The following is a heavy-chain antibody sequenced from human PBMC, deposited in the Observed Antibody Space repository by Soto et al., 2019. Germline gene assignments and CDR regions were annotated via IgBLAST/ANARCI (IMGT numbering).Heavy chain of an antibody. Sequence: EVQLVESGGGLVQPGGSLRLSCAASGFTVSSNYMNWVRQAPGKGLEWVSIIFSGGSTYYADSVQGRFTISRDSSDNTLYLQMNSLRAEDTAVYYCARAYSNSWLNPFDHWGQGTLVTVSS. CDR3: ARAYSNSWLNPFDH. CDR2: IFSGGST. CDR1: GFTVSSNY. J-gene: IGHJ4*02. V-gene: IGHV3-66*01. D-gene: IGHD6-13*01.